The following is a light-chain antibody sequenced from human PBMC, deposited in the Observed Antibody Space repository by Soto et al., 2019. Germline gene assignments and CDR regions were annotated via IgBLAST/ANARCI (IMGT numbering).Light chain of an antibody. CDR2: GVS. Sequence: EIVLTQSPGTLSLSPGERATLSCRASQSVSTSYLAWYQQNLGQAPRLLIYGVSNRATGIPDRFSGSGSGTDFTITISRLESEDFAVYYCQQYGTSPRTFGEGTKVEIK. CDR3: QQYGTSPRT. J-gene: IGKJ1*01. V-gene: IGKV3-20*01. CDR1: QSVSTSY.